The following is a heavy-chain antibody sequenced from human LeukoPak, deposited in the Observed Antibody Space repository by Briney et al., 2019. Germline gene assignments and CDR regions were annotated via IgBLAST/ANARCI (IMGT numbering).Heavy chain of an antibody. CDR2: INAGNGNT. Sequence: GASVKVSCKASGYTFTTYAMHWVRQAPGQRLEWMGWINAGNGNTKYSQKFQGRVTITRDTSASTAYMELSSLRSEDTAVYYCARSYYYDSSGYLNWFDPWGQGTLVTVSS. CDR1: GYTFTTYA. CDR3: ARSYYYDSSGYLNWFDP. D-gene: IGHD3-22*01. J-gene: IGHJ5*02. V-gene: IGHV1-3*01.